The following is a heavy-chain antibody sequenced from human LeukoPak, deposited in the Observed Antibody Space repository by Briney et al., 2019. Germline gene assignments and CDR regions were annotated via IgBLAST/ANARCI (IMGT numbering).Heavy chain of an antibody. J-gene: IGHJ4*02. CDR2: IGPTGFDR. V-gene: IGHV3-21*06. Sequence: GGSLRLSCTTPGLTFSTSGFNWVRQAPGKGLEWVASIGPTGFDRYHADSIKGRFTISRDNANNFLYLQMDILRAEDTAVYYCATETNGRHYDYWGQGTLLTVSS. CDR1: GLTFSTSG. D-gene: IGHD1-14*01. CDR3: ATETNGRHYDY.